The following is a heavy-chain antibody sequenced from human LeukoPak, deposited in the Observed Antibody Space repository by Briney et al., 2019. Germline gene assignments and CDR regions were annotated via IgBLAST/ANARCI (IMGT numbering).Heavy chain of an antibody. V-gene: IGHV3-33*01. CDR3: ARGVYGSGKFGGMDV. J-gene: IGHJ6*04. D-gene: IGHD3-10*01. CDR2: IWCDGSNK. CDR1: GFTFSSYG. Sequence: GGSLRLSCAASGFTFSSYGMHWVRQAPGKGLEWVAVIWCDGSNKYYADSVKGRFTISRDNSKNTLYLQMNSLRAEDTAVYYCARGVYGSGKFGGMDVWGKGTTVTVSS.